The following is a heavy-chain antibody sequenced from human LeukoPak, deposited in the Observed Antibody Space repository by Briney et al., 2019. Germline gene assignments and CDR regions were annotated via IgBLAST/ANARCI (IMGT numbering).Heavy chain of an antibody. D-gene: IGHD4-17*01. CDR1: GFTFSSYD. J-gene: IGHJ2*01. Sequence: GGSLRLSCTASGFTFSSYDMSWVRQAPGKGVEWVSAISGSGDGTNYADSVKGRFIISRDNSKNILDFQMNSLRAEDTAVYYCAGDIRTTVVFDLWGRGTLVTVSA. V-gene: IGHV3-23*01. CDR3: AGDIRTTVVFDL. CDR2: ISGSGDGT.